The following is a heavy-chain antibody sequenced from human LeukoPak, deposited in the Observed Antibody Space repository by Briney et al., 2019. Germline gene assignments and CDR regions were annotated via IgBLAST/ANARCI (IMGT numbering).Heavy chain of an antibody. CDR1: GYTFTGYY. CDR2: INPNSGDT. J-gene: IGHJ4*02. CDR3: ARDLSYYGSGSYYFDY. D-gene: IGHD3-10*01. V-gene: IGHV1-2*02. Sequence: GASVKVSCTASGYTFTGYYMHWMRQAPGQGPEWMGWINPNSGDTNYAQKFQGRVTMTRDTSISTAYMELSRLRSDDTAVYYCARDLSYYGSGSYYFDYWGQGTLVTVSS.